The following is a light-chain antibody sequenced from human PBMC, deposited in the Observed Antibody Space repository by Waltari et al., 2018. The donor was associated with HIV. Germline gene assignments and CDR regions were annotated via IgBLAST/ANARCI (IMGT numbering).Light chain of an antibody. CDR3: MQALQTPT. J-gene: IGKJ4*01. CDR1: QSLLHSNGYNY. CDR2: LGS. Sequence: DIVMTQSQLSLPVTPGEPASISCRSSQSLLHSNGYNYLDWYLQKPWQSPQLLIYLGSNRASGVPDRFSGSGSGTDFTLKISRVEAEDVGVYYCMQALQTPTFGGGTKVEIK. V-gene: IGKV2-28*01.